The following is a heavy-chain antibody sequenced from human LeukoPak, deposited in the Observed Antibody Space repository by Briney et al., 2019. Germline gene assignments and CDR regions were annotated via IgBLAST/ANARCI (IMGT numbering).Heavy chain of an antibody. V-gene: IGHV3-23*01. J-gene: IGHJ4*02. Sequence: GGSLRLSCAPSGFTFSSYAMRWVRQAPGKGLEGVSAMSGSGGSTYYADSVKGRFTISRDNSKNTLYLQMNSLRAEDTAVYYCARDFGYYSPFWYWGQGTMVTVSS. CDR1: GFTFSSYA. D-gene: IGHD3-22*01. CDR3: ARDFGYYSPFWY. CDR2: MSGSGGST.